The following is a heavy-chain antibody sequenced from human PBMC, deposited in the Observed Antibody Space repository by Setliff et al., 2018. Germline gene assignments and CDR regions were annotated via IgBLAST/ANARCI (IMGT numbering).Heavy chain of an antibody. Sequence: GGSLRLSCAASGFTFSTYSMNWVRQAPGKGLEWVASITSGSSNIWYADSVKGRFTIPRDNAKNSLYMQMNSLRAEDTAVYYCARGGSPYYFDYWGQGTLVTVSS. CDR2: ITSGSSNI. CDR1: GFTFSTYS. J-gene: IGHJ4*02. V-gene: IGHV3-21*01. CDR3: ARGGSPYYFDY. D-gene: IGHD3-16*01.